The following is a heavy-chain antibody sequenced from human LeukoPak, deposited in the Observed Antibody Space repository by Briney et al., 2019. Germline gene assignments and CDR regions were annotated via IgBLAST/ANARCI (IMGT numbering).Heavy chain of an antibody. CDR1: GFTFTRYA. CDR2: ISYDGSNI. V-gene: IGHV3-30-3*01. CDR3: AKDIYYDSSGYYGSVY. J-gene: IGHJ4*02. D-gene: IGHD3-22*01. Sequence: PGGSLRLSCAASGFTFTRYAMHWVRQAPGKGLEWVAVISYDGSNIYYADSVKGRFTISRDNAKNSLYLQMNSLRAEDTAVYYCAKDIYYDSSGYYGSVYWGQGTLVTVSS.